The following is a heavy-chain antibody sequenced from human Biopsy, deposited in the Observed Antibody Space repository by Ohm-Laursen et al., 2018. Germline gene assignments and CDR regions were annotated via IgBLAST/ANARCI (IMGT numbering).Heavy chain of an antibody. CDR2: ISSGGTTI. CDR1: GFPFSDYC. V-gene: IGHV3-11*01. J-gene: IGHJ6*02. D-gene: IGHD4-23*01. CDR3: ARDTRWSPYHMDV. Sequence: SLRLSCAASGFPFSDYCMRWIRQAPGKGLEWVSYISSGGTTIYYADSVKGRFTISRDNAKNSLYLQMISLRADDTAVYYCARDTRWSPYHMDVWGQGTTVTVSS.